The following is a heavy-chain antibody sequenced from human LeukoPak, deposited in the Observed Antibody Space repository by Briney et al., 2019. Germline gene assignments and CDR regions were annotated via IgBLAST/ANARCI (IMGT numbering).Heavy chain of an antibody. D-gene: IGHD4-17*01. CDR3: AKFSTTVTTLFENWFDP. J-gene: IGHJ5*02. Sequence: GGSLRLSCAASGFTFSSYAMSWVRQAPGKGLEWVSAISGSGGSTYYADSVKGRFTISRDNSKNTLYLQMNGLRAEDTAVYYCAKFSTTVTTLFENWFDPWGQGTLVTVSS. CDR2: ISGSGGST. CDR1: GFTFSSYA. V-gene: IGHV3-23*01.